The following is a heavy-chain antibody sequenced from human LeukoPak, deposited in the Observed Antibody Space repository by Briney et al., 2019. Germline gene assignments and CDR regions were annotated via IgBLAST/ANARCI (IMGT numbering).Heavy chain of an antibody. CDR3: AKAPYGNDFWSGYYQGY. CDR1: GFTFSSYG. Sequence: GGSLRLSCAASGFTFSSYGMHWVRQAPGKGLEWVAVISYDGSNKYYADSVKGRFTISRDNSKNTLYLQMNSLRAEDTAVYYCAKAPYGNDFWSGYYQGYWGQGTLVTVSS. CDR2: ISYDGSNK. J-gene: IGHJ4*02. D-gene: IGHD3-3*01. V-gene: IGHV3-30*18.